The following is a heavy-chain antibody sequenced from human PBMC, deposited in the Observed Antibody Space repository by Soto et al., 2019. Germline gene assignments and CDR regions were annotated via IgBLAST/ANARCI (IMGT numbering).Heavy chain of an antibody. CDR2: FDPEDGET. D-gene: IGHD3-16*01. J-gene: IGHJ4*02. Sequence: ASVKVSCKVSGYTLTELSMHWVRQAPGKGLEWMGGFDPEDGETIYAQKFQGRVTMTEDTSTDTAYMELSSLRSEDTAVYYCATGSSRGGWLQSFGPFFDYWGQGTLVTISS. CDR3: ATGSSRGGWLQSFGPFFDY. V-gene: IGHV1-24*01. CDR1: GYTLTELS.